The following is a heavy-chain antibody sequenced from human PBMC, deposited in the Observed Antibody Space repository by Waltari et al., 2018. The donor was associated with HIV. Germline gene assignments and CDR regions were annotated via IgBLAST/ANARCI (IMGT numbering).Heavy chain of an antibody. CDR2: INHSGRS. CDR3: ARGEEGYSGYDLSWVDT. J-gene: IGHJ5*02. Sequence: QVPLQQRGAGLLKPSETLSLTCAVYGGSFSGYYWSWFRQPPGKGRACIGEINHSGRSNYYPSLKSRVTISADPSKNQCSLKVISVTAADTAVYYCARGEEGYSGYDLSWVDTGGQGTLVTGSS. D-gene: IGHD5-12*01. V-gene: IGHV4-34*01. CDR1: GGSFSGYY.